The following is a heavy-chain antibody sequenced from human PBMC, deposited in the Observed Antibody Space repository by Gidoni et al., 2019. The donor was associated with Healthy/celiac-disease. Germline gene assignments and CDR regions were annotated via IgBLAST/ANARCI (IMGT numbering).Heavy chain of an antibody. CDR3: AKDPPDYAVAGYYFDY. V-gene: IGHV3-23*01. CDR2: ISGSGGST. Sequence: EVQLLESGGGLVQPGGSLRLPCAASGFTFSSYAMSWVRQAPGKGLEWVSAISGSGGSTYYADSVKGRFTISRDNSKNTLYLQMNSLRAEDTAVYYCAKDPPDYAVAGYYFDYWGQGTLVTVSS. CDR1: GFTFSSYA. D-gene: IGHD6-19*01. J-gene: IGHJ4*02.